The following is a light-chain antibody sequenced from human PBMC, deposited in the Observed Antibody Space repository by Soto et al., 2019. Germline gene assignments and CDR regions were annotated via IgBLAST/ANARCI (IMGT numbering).Light chain of an antibody. V-gene: IGLV2-14*01. CDR2: EVS. CDR3: SSYTSSNTV. J-gene: IGLJ1*01. Sequence: QSVLTQPASVSGSPGQSITISCTGINGDVGSYKYVSWYQQHPGKAPKLMIYEVSNRPSGVSNRFSGSKSGNTASLTISGLQTEDEADDYCSSYTSSNTVFGPGTKLTVL. CDR1: NGDVGSYKY.